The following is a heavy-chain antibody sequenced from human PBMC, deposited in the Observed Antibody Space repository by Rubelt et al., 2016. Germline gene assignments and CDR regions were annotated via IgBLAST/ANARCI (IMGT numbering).Heavy chain of an antibody. CDR3: ATSNVLTSIAAAGFDP. V-gene: IGHV1-24*01. Sequence: KVSGYTLTELSMHWVRQAPGKGLEWMGGFDPEDGETIYAQKFQGRVTMTEDTSTDTAYMELSSLRSEDTAVYYCATSNVLTSIAAAGFDPWGQGTLVNVSS. J-gene: IGHJ5*02. D-gene: IGHD6-13*01. CDR2: FDPEDGET. CDR1: GYTLTELS.